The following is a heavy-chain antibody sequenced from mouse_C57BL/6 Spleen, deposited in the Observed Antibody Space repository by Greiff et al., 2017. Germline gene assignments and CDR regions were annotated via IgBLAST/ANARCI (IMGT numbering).Heavy chain of an antibody. CDR1: GYAFSSYW. J-gene: IGHJ4*01. CDR2: IYPGDGDP. Sequence: QVQLQQSGAELVKPGASVKISCKASGYAFSSYWMHWVKQRPGKGLAWIGQIYPGDGDPNYNGKFKGQATLTADKSSSTAYMQLSSLTSEDSAVYYCARRDAYDDAMDYWGQGTSVTVSS. V-gene: IGHV1-80*01. CDR3: ARRDAYDDAMDY. D-gene: IGHD2-10*01.